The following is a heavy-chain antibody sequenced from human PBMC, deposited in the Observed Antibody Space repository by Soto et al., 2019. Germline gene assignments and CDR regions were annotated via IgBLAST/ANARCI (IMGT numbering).Heavy chain of an antibody. D-gene: IGHD4-17*01. CDR2: ISGSGGST. Sequence: EVQLLESGGGLVQPGGSLRLSCAASGFTFSSYAMSWVRQAPGKGLEWVSAISGSGGSTYYADSVKGRFTISRDNSKNTLYLQMKSLRAEDTAVYYCANPSSLRWWYYFDYWGQGTLVTVSS. V-gene: IGHV3-23*01. J-gene: IGHJ4*02. CDR1: GFTFSSYA. CDR3: ANPSSLRWWYYFDY.